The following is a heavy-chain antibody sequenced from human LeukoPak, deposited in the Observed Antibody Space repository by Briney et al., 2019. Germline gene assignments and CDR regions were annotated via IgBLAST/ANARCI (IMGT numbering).Heavy chain of an antibody. CDR3: ARAVGSEYAFDI. J-gene: IGHJ3*02. CDR2: INWNGGST. V-gene: IGHV3-20*04. D-gene: IGHD2-15*01. CDR1: GFTFDDYG. Sequence: PGGSLRLSRAASGFTFDDYGMSWVRQAPGKGLEWVSGINWNGGSTGYADSVKGRFTISRDNAKNSLYLQMNSLRAEDTALYYCARAVGSEYAFDIWGQGTMVTVSS.